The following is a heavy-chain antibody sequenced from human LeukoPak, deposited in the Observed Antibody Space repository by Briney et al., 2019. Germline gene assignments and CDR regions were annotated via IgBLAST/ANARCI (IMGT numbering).Heavy chain of an antibody. CDR2: ISYDGSNK. Sequence: GGSLRLSCAASGFTFSSYGMHWVRQAPGKGLEWVAVISYDGSNKYYADSVKGRFTISRDNSKNTLYLQMNSLRAEVTAVYYCATAFVVVPAANPYDYYYGMDVWGQGTTVTVSS. J-gene: IGHJ6*02. CDR1: GFTFSSYG. V-gene: IGHV3-30*03. CDR3: ATAFVVVPAANPYDYYYGMDV. D-gene: IGHD2-2*01.